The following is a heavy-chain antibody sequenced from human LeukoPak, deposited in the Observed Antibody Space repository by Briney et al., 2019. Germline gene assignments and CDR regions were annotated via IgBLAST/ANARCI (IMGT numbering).Heavy chain of an antibody. CDR1: GFTFSSYA. D-gene: IGHD3-10*01. CDR3: AKVFAPVRGVIDWFDP. Sequence: PGGSLRLSCAASGFTFSSYAMSWVGQAPGKGLEGVSAVSGSGGSTYYADSVKGRFTISRDNSKNTLYLQMNSLRAEDTAVYYCAKVFAPVRGVIDWFDPWGQGTLVTVSS. CDR2: VSGSGGST. J-gene: IGHJ5*02. V-gene: IGHV3-23*01.